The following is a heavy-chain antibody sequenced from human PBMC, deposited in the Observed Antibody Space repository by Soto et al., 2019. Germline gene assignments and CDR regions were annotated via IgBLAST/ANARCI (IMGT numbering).Heavy chain of an antibody. D-gene: IGHD6-13*01. Sequence: SQTLSLTCAISGDSVFTDVVAWNWIRQSPSRGLEWLGRTWYTSGWNSDYALSVKRRITVTPDTSKNQFSLQLSSVTPEDTAVYYCARGRNSAFDFWGQGTLVTVSS. CDR1: GDSVFTDVVA. J-gene: IGHJ4*02. V-gene: IGHV6-1*01. CDR2: TWYTSGWNS. CDR3: ARGRNSAFDF.